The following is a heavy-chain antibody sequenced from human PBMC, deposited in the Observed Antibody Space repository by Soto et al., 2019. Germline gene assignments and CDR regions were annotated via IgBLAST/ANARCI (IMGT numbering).Heavy chain of an antibody. V-gene: IGHV1-69*13. D-gene: IGHD6-6*01. J-gene: IGHJ4*01. CDR3: ARDGSRYSSSGLGSNVDY. CDR2: IIPIFGTA. CDR1: GGTFSSYA. Sequence: ASVKVSCKTSGGTFSSYAISWVRQAPGQGLEWIGGIIPIFGTAHHAQKFQGRVTITADESTSTAYMELSSLRSEDRAVYYCARDGSRYSSSGLGSNVDYWGPG.